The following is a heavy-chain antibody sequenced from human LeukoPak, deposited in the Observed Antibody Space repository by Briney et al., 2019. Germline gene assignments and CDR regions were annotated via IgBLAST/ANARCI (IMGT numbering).Heavy chain of an antibody. Sequence: SQTLSLPCAISGDRVSSNSAAWNWIRPSPSRGLEWLGRTYYRSKWYNDYAVSVKSRITINPDTSKNQFSLQLNSVTPEDTAVYYCARVRWFGYGGNSSFPYYYYYMDVWGKGTTVTVSS. J-gene: IGHJ6*03. CDR3: ARVRWFGYGGNSSFPYYYYYMDV. CDR2: TYYRSKWYN. CDR1: GDRVSSNSAA. D-gene: IGHD4-23*01. V-gene: IGHV6-1*01.